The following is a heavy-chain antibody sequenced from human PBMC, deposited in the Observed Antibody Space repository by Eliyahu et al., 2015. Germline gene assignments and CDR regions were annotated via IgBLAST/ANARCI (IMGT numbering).Heavy chain of an antibody. V-gene: IGHV4-34*01. Sequence: QVQLQQWGAGLLKPSETLSLTCAVYGGSFSGYYWSWIRQPPGKGLEWIGEINHSGSTNYNPSLKSRVTISVDTSKNQFSLKLSSVTAADTAVYYCARGRRATTVRGVDYGMDVWGQGTTVTVSS. CDR3: ARGRRATTVRGVDYGMDV. J-gene: IGHJ6*02. D-gene: IGHD3-10*01. CDR2: INHSGST. CDR1: GGSFSGYY.